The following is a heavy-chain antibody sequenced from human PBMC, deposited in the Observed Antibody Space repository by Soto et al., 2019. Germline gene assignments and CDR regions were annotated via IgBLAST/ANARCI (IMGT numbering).Heavy chain of an antibody. Sequence: PGGSLRLSCAASGFTFSTYAMNWVRQAPGKGLEWISTISFSGDSTYYADSVKGRFTISRDNSKNTLYLQMNSLRAEDTAMYYCATRPLAYCRGGTCNPFDFWGRGALVTVSS. V-gene: IGHV3-23*01. D-gene: IGHD2-15*01. CDR3: ATRPLAYCRGGTCNPFDF. CDR1: GFTFSTYA. J-gene: IGHJ4*02. CDR2: ISFSGDST.